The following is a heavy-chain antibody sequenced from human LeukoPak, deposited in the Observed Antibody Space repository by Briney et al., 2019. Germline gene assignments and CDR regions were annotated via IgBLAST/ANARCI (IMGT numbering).Heavy chain of an antibody. J-gene: IGHJ4*02. V-gene: IGHV1-18*01. CDR1: GYTLTSYG. D-gene: IGHD6-19*01. CDR3: ARDRSIAVAGTSCY. Sequence: ASVKVSCKASGYTLTSYGISWVRQAPGQGLEWMGWISAYNGNTNYAQKLQGRVTMTTDTSTSTAYMELRSLRSDDTAVYYCARDRSIAVAGTSCYWGQGTLVTVSS. CDR2: ISAYNGNT.